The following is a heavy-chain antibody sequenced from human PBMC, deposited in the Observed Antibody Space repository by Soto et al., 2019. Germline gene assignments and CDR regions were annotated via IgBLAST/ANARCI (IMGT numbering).Heavy chain of an antibody. D-gene: IGHD6-13*01. CDR3: ARDTLAAGIDRMDV. J-gene: IGHJ6*02. V-gene: IGHV3-33*01. CDR1: GFTFSTYG. CDR2: IWYNGSNK. Sequence: QVQLVESGGGVVQPGRSLRLSCAASGFTFSTYGMHWVRQAPGKGLQWVAVIWYNGSNKYYGDSVKGRFTISRDNSKNTLYLQMNSLRAEDTAVYYCARDTLAAGIDRMDVWGQGTTVTVSS.